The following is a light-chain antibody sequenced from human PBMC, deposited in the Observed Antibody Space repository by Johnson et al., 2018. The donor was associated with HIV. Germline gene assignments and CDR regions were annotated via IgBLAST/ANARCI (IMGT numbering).Light chain of an antibody. CDR3: GTWDSSLSAHYG. J-gene: IGLJ1*01. CDR1: SSNIGNNY. Sequence: QSMLTQPPSVSAAPGQKVTISCSGSSSNIGNNYVSWYQQLPGTAPKLLIYENNKRPSGIPDRFSGSKSGTSATLGITGLQTGDEAGYYCGTWDSSLSAHYGFGTGCIVTVL. V-gene: IGLV1-51*02. CDR2: ENN.